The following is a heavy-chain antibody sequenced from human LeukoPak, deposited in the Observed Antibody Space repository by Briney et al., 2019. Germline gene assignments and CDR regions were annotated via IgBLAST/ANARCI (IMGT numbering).Heavy chain of an antibody. V-gene: IGHV3-21*01. Sequence: GGSLRLSCAASGFTFNTFNMNWLRQGPGKGLEWVSSITSGGDYTYYADSVKGRFTTSRDNAKDSLSLQLSSLRVEDTAIYYCARGHYDVLAASYKWTPDYWGQGTLVTVSS. J-gene: IGHJ4*02. CDR2: ITSGGDYT. CDR1: GFTFNTFN. CDR3: ARGHYDVLAASYKWTPDY. D-gene: IGHD3-9*01.